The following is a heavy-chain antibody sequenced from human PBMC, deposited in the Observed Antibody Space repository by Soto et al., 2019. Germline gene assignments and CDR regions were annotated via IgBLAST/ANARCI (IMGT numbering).Heavy chain of an antibody. CDR3: AREIAARPGYFDY. V-gene: IGHV3-48*03. D-gene: IGHD6-6*01. J-gene: IGHJ4*02. CDR1: GFTFSSYE. CDR2: ISSSGSTI. Sequence: GGSLRLSCAASGFTFSSYEMNWVRQAPGKGLKWVSYISSSGSTIYYADSVKGRFTISRDNAKNSLYLQMNSLRAEDTAVYYCAREIAARPGYFDYWGQGTLVTVSS.